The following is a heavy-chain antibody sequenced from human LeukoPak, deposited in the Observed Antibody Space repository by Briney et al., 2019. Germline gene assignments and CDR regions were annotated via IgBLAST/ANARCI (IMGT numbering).Heavy chain of an antibody. Sequence: PSETLSLTCTVSGGSISSYYWSWIRQPPGKGLEWIGYIYYSGSTNYNPSLKSRVTISVDTSKNQFSLKLSSVTAAETAVYYCARDRWPNNYYAFDIWGQGTMVTVSS. CDR3: ARDRWPNNYYAFDI. D-gene: IGHD1-1*01. J-gene: IGHJ3*02. V-gene: IGHV4-59*01. CDR1: GGSISSYY. CDR2: IYYSGST.